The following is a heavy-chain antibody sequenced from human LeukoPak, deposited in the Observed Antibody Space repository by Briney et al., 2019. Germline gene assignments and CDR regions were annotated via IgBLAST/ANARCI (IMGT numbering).Heavy chain of an antibody. CDR1: GGSISSGGHY. CDR3: AREATAGYYFDY. CDR2: IYHSGST. D-gene: IGHD2-21*02. V-gene: IGHV4-30-2*01. Sequence: SETLSLTCTVSGGSISSGGHYWSWIRQPPGKGLEWIGYIYHSGSTYYNPSLKSRVTISVDRSKNQFSLKLSSVTAADTAVYYCAREATAGYYFDYWGQGTLVTVSS. J-gene: IGHJ4*02.